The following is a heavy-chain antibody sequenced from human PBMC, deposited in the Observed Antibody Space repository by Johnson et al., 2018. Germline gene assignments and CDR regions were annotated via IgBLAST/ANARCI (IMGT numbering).Heavy chain of an antibody. D-gene: IGHD4-17*01. V-gene: IGHV3-23*04. Sequence: VQLGESGGGLVQPGGSLRLSCAASGFIFSSYAMSWVRQAPGKGLEWVSGISRSGGGTYYADSVKGRFTISRDNSKNTLYLQMNSLRAEDTAVYYCAKGGVTTYYDMDVWGQGTTVTVS. CDR2: ISRSGGGT. CDR3: AKGGVTTYYDMDV. J-gene: IGHJ6*02. CDR1: GFIFSSYA.